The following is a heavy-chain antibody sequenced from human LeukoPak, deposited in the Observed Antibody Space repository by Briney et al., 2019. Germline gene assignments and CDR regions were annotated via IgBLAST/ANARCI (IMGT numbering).Heavy chain of an antibody. CDR1: GGSISSGNFY. D-gene: IGHD5-24*01. J-gene: IGHJ6*03. CDR3: PRWVESTNYYYMDV. CDR2: IYTSGIT. Sequence: SETLSLXCTVSGGSISSGNFYWTWIRQPAGKGLEWIGRIYTSGITNYNPSLKSRVTISVDTSKNQLSLKLSSVTAADTAVYYCPRWVESTNYYYMDVWGKGTTVTVSS. V-gene: IGHV4-61*02.